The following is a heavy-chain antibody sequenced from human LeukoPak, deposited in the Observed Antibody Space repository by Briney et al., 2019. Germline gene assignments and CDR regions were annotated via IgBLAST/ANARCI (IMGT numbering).Heavy chain of an antibody. CDR1: GFTFSSYA. J-gene: IGHJ4*02. CDR2: ISGSGGST. CDR3: AKDQGSGIVAYGGYDY. Sequence: PGGSLRLSCAASGFTFSSYAMSWVRQAPGKGLEWVSAISGSGGSTYYADSVKGRFTISRDNSKNTLYLQMNSLRAEDTAVYYCAKDQGSGIVAYGGYDYWGQGTLVTVSS. D-gene: IGHD5-12*01. V-gene: IGHV3-23*01.